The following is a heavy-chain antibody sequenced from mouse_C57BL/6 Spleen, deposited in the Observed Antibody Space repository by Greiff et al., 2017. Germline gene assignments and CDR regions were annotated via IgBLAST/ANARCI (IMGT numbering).Heavy chain of an antibody. D-gene: IGHD2-4*01. CDR2: IDPANGNT. J-gene: IGHJ4*01. Sequence: EVQLQQSVAELVRPGASVKLSCTASGFNIKNTYMHWVKQRPEQGLEWIGRIDPANGNTKYAPKFQGKATITADTSSNTAYLQLSSLTSEDTASYDCAGGVDYEYDYYAMEDWGQGTSVTVSA. CDR3: AGGVDYEYDYYAMED. V-gene: IGHV14-3*01. CDR1: GFNIKNTY.